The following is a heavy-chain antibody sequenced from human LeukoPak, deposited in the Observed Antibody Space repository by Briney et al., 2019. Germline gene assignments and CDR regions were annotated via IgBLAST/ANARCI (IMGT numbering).Heavy chain of an antibody. D-gene: IGHD3-10*01. V-gene: IGHV3-11*04. J-gene: IGHJ4*02. CDR3: ARDKGAGYYGSGSYYYFDY. CDR1: GFTFSDYY. Sequence: GGSLRLSCAASGFTFSDYYMTWIRQVPGKGLEWVSYISSSSSTIYYADSVKGRFTISRDNAKNSLYLQMNSLRAEDTAVYYCARDKGAGYYGSGSYYYFDYWGQGTLVTVSS. CDR2: ISSSSSTI.